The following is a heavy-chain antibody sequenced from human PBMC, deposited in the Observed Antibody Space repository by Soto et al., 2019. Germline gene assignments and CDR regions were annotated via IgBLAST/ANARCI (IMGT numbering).Heavy chain of an antibody. CDR2: ISGYNGNT. J-gene: IGHJ6*02. V-gene: IGHV1-18*01. CDR3: AGEGPRAYYYYGMDG. Sequence: QVQLVQSGAEVKKPGASVKVSCKSSGYTFSMSGISWVRQAPGQGLEWMGWISGYNGNTNYEQKLQDRDTXNXXXTXXTAYLELRSLRSDDKAVYYCAGEGPRAYYYYGMDGWGQGTIVTDSS. CDR1: GYTFSMSG.